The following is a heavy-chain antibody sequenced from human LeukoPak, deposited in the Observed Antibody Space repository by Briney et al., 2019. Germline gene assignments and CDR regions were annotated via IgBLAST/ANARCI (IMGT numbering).Heavy chain of an antibody. V-gene: IGHV1-18*01. CDR1: GYTFTSYG. CDR2: ISAYNGNT. J-gene: IGHJ4*02. CDR3: ARDEHDFWSGYLPNTSDY. D-gene: IGHD3-3*01. Sequence: ASVKVSCKASGYTFTSYGISWVRQVPGQGLEWMGWISAYNGNTNYAQKLQGRVTMTTDTSTSTAYMELRSLRSDDTAVYYCARDEHDFWSGYLPNTSDYWGQGTLVTVSS.